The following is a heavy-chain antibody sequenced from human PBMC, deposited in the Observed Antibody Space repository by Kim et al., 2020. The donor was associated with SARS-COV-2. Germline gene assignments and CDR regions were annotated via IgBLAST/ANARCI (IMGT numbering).Heavy chain of an antibody. V-gene: IGHV3-33*01. CDR3: ARDVAVAAPMGAFDI. D-gene: IGHD6-19*01. Sequence: GGSLRLSCAASGFTFSSYGMHWVRQAPGKGLEWVAVIWYDGSNKYYADSVKGRFTISRDNSKNTLYLQMNSLRAEDTAVYYCARDVAVAAPMGAFDIWGQGTMVTVSS. CDR2: IWYDGSNK. CDR1: GFTFSSYG. J-gene: IGHJ3*02.